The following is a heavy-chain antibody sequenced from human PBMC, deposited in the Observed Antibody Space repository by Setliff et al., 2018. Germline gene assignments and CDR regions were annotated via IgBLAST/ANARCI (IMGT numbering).Heavy chain of an antibody. CDR1: AGSLSDYY. Sequence: SETLSLTCAVYAGSLSDYYWSWIRQPPGKGLEWIGEINQSGSTTYNPSLKGRVTISMDTSKNQFSLKLSSVTAADTAVYYCARRETYYNFWSGYYAYWGQGTLVTVSS. CDR2: INQSGST. D-gene: IGHD3-3*01. J-gene: IGHJ4*02. CDR3: ARRETYYNFWSGYYAY. V-gene: IGHV4-34*01.